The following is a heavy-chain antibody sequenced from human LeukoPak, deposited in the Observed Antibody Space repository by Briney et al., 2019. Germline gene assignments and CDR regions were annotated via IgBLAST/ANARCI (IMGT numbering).Heavy chain of an antibody. CDR3: ARDTAVTGTPAEYFQH. Sequence: GGSLRLSCADSGFTFSSYWMIWVRQAPGKGLEWVAHIKQDGSETYYVDSVAGRFTISRDNAKNSLYLQMNSLRAEDTAVYYCARDTAVTGTPAEYFQHWGQGTLVTVSS. CDR1: GFTFSSYW. V-gene: IGHV3-7*04. CDR2: IKQDGSET. D-gene: IGHD6-19*01. J-gene: IGHJ1*01.